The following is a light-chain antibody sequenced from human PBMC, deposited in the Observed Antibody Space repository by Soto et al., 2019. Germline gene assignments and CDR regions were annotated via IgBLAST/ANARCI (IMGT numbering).Light chain of an antibody. Sequence: EIVMTQSPATLSVSPGERATLSCRASQSVSSNLAWYQQKPGQAPRLLIYGASTRATGIPARFSGSGSGTEFTLNFSSLKSEDFAVYYCQQYNNWPQTFGQRTKVEIK. CDR1: QSVSSN. J-gene: IGKJ1*01. V-gene: IGKV3-15*01. CDR3: QQYNNWPQT. CDR2: GAS.